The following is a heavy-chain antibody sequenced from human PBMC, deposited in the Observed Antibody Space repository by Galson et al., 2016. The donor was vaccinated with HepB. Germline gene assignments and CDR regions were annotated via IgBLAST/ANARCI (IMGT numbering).Heavy chain of an antibody. D-gene: IGHD6-13*01. CDR3: ARTVSIAAAGGADY. V-gene: IGHV5-51*01. CDR1: GYSFTTYW. J-gene: IGHJ4*02. Sequence: QSGAEVKTPGESLKISCKGSGYSFTTYWIGWVRQMPGKGLELMGMIYPGDSDTRYSPSFQGQVTISADQSINTAYLQWSSLKASDTAMYYCARTVSIAAAGGADYWGQGTLVTVSS. CDR2: IYPGDSDT.